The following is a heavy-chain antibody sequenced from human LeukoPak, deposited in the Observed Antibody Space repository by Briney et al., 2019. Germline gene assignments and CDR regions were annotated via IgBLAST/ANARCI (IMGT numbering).Heavy chain of an antibody. CDR3: ARDVGLLWFGEEGGMDV. Sequence: PSETLSLTCTVSGGSISRSDYYWSWVRQPPGKGLEWIGYTYNTGSPYYNPSPKSRVTISVDTSKNQFSLRLTSVTAADTAVYYCARDVGLLWFGEEGGMDVWGQGTTVTVSS. CDR1: GGSISRSDYY. V-gene: IGHV4-30-4*01. D-gene: IGHD3-10*01. CDR2: TYNTGSP. J-gene: IGHJ6*02.